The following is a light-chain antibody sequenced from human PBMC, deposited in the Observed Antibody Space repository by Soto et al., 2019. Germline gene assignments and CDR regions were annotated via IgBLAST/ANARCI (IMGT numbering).Light chain of an antibody. J-gene: IGKJ5*01. V-gene: IGKV3-11*01. CDR1: QSVSSH. CDR3: QQRSNWPT. CDR2: DAS. Sequence: VLTQSPATQSLSPGDRATLSSRASQSVSSHFAWYQQKSGQAPRLLIYDASKRATGIPARFSGSGSGTDFTLTISSLEPEDFAVYYCQQRSNWPTFGQGTRLEIK.